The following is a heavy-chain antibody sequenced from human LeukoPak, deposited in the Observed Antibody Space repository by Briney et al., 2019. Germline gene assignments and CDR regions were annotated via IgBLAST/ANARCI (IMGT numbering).Heavy chain of an antibody. CDR1: GYTFTSYD. Sequence: ASVKVSCRASGYTFTSYDINWVRQATGQGLEWMGWMNPNSGNTGYAQKFQGRVTMTTDTSTSTAYMELRSLRSDDTAVYYCARDYWGIVATIKGVFLYWGQGTLVTVSS. CDR3: ARDYWGIVATIKGVFLY. V-gene: IGHV1-8*02. D-gene: IGHD5-12*01. J-gene: IGHJ4*02. CDR2: MNPNSGNT.